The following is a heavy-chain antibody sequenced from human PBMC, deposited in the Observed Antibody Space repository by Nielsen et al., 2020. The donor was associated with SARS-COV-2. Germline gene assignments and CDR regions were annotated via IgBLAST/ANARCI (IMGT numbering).Heavy chain of an antibody. CDR3: ARVRVRYYDNGPPYFGY. CDR1: GFTFSSYW. J-gene: IGHJ4*02. CDR2: INSDGSST. V-gene: IGHV3-74*01. D-gene: IGHD3-22*01. Sequence: GGSLRLSCAASGFTFSSYWMHWVRQAPGKGLVRVSRINSDGSSTSYADSVKGRFTISRDNAKNTLYLQMNSLRAEDTAVYYCARVRVRYYDNGPPYFGYWGQGTLVTVSS.